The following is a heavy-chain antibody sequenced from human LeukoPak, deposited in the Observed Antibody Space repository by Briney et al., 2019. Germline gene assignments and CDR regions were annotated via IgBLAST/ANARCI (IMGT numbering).Heavy chain of an antibody. J-gene: IGHJ5*02. Sequence: ASVKVSCKASGYTFTSYDINWVRQATGQGLEWMGWMNPNSGNTGYAQKFQGRVTMTRNTSISTAYMELSSLRSEDTAVYYCARAPSYYDILTGYYTWFDPWGQGTLVTVSS. CDR1: GYTFTSYD. V-gene: IGHV1-8*01. CDR3: ARAPSYYDILTGYYTWFDP. CDR2: MNPNSGNT. D-gene: IGHD3-9*01.